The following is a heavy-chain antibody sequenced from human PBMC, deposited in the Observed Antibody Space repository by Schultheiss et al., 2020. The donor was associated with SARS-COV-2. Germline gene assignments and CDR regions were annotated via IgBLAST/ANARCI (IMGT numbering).Heavy chain of an antibody. J-gene: IGHJ6*02. V-gene: IGHV3-7*01. CDR3: AGEETTVTTYNYYGMDV. CDR2: IKQDGSEK. Sequence: GGSLRLSCAASGFTFSSYWMSWVRQAPGKGLEWVANIKQDGSEKYYVDSVKGRFTISRDNAKNSLYLQMNSLRAEDTAVYYCAGEETTVTTYNYYGMDVWGQGTAVTVSS. D-gene: IGHD4-17*01. CDR1: GFTFSSYW.